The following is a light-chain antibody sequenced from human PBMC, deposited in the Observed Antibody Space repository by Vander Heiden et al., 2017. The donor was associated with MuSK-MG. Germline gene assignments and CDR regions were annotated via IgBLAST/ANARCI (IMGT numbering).Light chain of an antibody. CDR1: SSNIGAGFD. J-gene: IGLJ3*02. V-gene: IGLV1-40*01. CDR3: QSYDSGMSVV. CDR2: DNV. Sequence: QSVLTQPPSVSGAPGQTVTISCTGGSSNIGAGFDVHWYQLLPGTAPKLLIFDNVNRPAGVPDRFSGSKSGTSASLAITGRQAEDEADYYCQSYDSGMSVVFGGGTKLTVL.